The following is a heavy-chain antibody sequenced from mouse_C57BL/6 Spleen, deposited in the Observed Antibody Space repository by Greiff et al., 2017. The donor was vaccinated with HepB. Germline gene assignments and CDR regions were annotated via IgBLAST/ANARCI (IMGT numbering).Heavy chain of an antibody. D-gene: IGHD2-5*01. Sequence: QVQLQQPGAELVRPGSSVKLSCKASGYTFTSYWMDWVKQRPGQGLEWIGNIYPSDSETHYNQKFKDKATLTVDKSSSTAYMQLSSLTSEDSAVYYCARRGSNYPFAYWGQGTLVTVSA. CDR1: GYTFTSYW. CDR2: IYPSDSET. CDR3: ARRGSNYPFAY. J-gene: IGHJ3*01. V-gene: IGHV1-61*01.